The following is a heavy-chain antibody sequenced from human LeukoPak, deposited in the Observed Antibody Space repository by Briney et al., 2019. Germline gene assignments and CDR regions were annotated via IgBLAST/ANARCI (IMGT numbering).Heavy chain of an antibody. CDR1: KFTFSDYW. Sequence: GSLRLSCAASKFTFSDYWMTWVRQAPGKGPEWVAYMNQLGNEKNYLDSVKGRFTISRDNAKNSLYLQMTSLRADDTAVYYCARGTYYYEFWGQGTLVTVSS. V-gene: IGHV3-7*04. J-gene: IGHJ4*02. D-gene: IGHD3-16*01. CDR3: ARGTYYYEF. CDR2: MNQLGNEK.